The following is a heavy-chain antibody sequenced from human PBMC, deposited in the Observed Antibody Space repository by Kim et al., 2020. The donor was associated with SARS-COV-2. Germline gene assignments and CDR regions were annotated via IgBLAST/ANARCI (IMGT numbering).Heavy chain of an antibody. D-gene: IGHD6-6*01. J-gene: IGHJ4*02. V-gene: IGHV1-3*01. Sequence: SQKFQGRVTITRDTSASTAYMELSSLRSEDTAVYYCARDRSIAARYFDYWGQGTLVTVSS. CDR3: ARDRSIAARYFDY.